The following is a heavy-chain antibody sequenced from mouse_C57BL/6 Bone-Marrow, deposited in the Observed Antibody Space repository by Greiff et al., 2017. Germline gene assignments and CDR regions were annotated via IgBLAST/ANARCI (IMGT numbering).Heavy chain of an antibody. CDR3: ARVKRTVLYAMDY. CDR2: IDPSDSYT. V-gene: IGHV1-69*01. D-gene: IGHD1-1*01. CDR1: GYTFTSYW. Sequence: QVQLQQPGAELVMPGASVKLSCKASGYTFTSYWMHWVKQRPGQGLEWIGEIDPSDSYTNYNQKFKGKSTLTVDKSSSTAYMQLSSLTSEDSAVYYCARVKRTVLYAMDYWGQGTSVTVSS. J-gene: IGHJ4*01.